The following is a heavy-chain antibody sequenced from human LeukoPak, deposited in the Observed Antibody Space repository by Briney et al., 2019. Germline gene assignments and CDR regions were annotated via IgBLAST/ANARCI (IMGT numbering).Heavy chain of an antibody. V-gene: IGHV4-34*01. CDR1: GGSFSGYY. CDR2: INHSGST. J-gene: IGHJ4*02. D-gene: IGHD5-18*01. Sequence: SETLSLTCAVHGGSFSGYYWSWIRQPPGKGLEWIGEINHSGSTNYNPSLKSRVTISVDTSKNQFSLKLSSVTAADTAVYYCARLRVRGYGYGPWEGPTWLDYWGQGTLVIVSS. CDR3: ARLRVRGYGYGPWEGPTWLDY.